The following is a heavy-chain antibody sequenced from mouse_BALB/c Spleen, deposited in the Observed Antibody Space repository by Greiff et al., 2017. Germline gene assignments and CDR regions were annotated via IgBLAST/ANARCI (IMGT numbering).Heavy chain of an antibody. V-gene: IGHV5-6-5*01. Sequence: GFTFSSYAMSWVRQTPEKRLEWVASISSGGSTYYPDSVKGRFTISRDNAKNTLYLQMSSLKSEDTAMYYCARGSMIPYYFDYWGQGTTLTVSS. J-gene: IGHJ2*01. CDR3: ARGSMIPYYFDY. D-gene: IGHD2-3*01. CDR2: ISSGGST. CDR1: GFTFSSYA.